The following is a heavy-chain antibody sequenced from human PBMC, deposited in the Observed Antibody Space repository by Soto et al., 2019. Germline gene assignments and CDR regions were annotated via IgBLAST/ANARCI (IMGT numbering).Heavy chain of an antibody. D-gene: IGHD6-19*01. CDR2: INPSGGST. Sequence: QVQLVQSGAEVKKPGASVKVSCKASGYTFTSYYMHWVRQAPGQGLEWMGIINPSGGSTSYAQKFQGRVTMIRDTSTSTVYMELSSLRSEDTAVYYCARAVAGNPPRDYWGQGTLVTVSS. CDR3: ARAVAGNPPRDY. J-gene: IGHJ4*02. CDR1: GYTFTSYY. V-gene: IGHV1-46*01.